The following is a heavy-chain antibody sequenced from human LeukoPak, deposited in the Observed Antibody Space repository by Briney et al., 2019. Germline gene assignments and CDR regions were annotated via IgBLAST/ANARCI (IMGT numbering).Heavy chain of an antibody. Sequence: SVKVSCKASGGTFSSYAISWVRQAPGQGLEWMGGIIPIFGTANYAQKFQGRVTITADESTSTAYMELSSPRSEDTAVYYCARDQDGYNWAPDYWGQGTLVTVSS. D-gene: IGHD5-24*01. V-gene: IGHV1-69*13. CDR1: GGTFSSYA. CDR2: IIPIFGTA. J-gene: IGHJ4*02. CDR3: ARDQDGYNWAPDY.